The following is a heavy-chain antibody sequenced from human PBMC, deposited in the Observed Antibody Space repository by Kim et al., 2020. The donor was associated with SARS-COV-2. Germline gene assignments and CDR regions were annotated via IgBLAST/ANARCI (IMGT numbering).Heavy chain of an antibody. CDR3: ARDVYGDYGTYYFDY. D-gene: IGHD4-17*01. J-gene: IGHJ4*02. Sequence: PLKGRFTTSRDDSKNTLYLQMNSRRAEDTAVYYCARDVYGDYGTYYFDYWGQGTLVTVSS. V-gene: IGHV3-53*01.